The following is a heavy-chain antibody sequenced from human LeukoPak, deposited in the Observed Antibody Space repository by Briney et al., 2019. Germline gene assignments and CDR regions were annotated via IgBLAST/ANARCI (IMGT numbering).Heavy chain of an antibody. Sequence: SETLSLTCAVYGGSFSGYYWSWIRQPPGKGLEWIGEINHSGSTNYNPSLQSRVTISVDTSKNQFSLKLSSVTAADTAVYYCARVKGYYYGSGSYYNSKPFDYWGQGTLVTVSS. V-gene: IGHV4-34*01. J-gene: IGHJ4*02. CDR2: INHSGST. CDR1: GGSFSGYY. CDR3: ARVKGYYYGSGSYYNSKPFDY. D-gene: IGHD3-10*01.